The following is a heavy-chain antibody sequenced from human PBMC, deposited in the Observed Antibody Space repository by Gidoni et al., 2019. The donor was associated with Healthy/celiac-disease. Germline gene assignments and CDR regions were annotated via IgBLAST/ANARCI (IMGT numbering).Heavy chain of an antibody. D-gene: IGHD3-16*01. J-gene: IGHJ4*02. CDR2: ISSSSSYI. Sequence: EVQLVESGGGLVKPGGSLRLSCAASGFTFSSYSMNWVRQAPGKGLEWVSSISSSSSYIYYADSVKGRFTISRDNAKNSLYLQMNSLRAEDTAVYYCARDPPLGDSSRGVDGVDYWGQGTLVTVSS. V-gene: IGHV3-21*01. CDR1: GFTFSSYS. CDR3: ARDPPLGDSSRGVDGVDY.